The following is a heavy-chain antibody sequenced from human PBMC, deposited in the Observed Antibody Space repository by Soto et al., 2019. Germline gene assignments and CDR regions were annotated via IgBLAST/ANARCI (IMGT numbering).Heavy chain of an antibody. CDR1: GFTFSSYG. CDR2: ISYDGSNK. V-gene: IGHV3-30*18. J-gene: IGHJ4*02. Sequence: PGGSLRLSCAASGFTFSSYGMHWVRQAPGKGLEWVAVISYDGSNKYYADSVKGRFTISRDNSKNTLYLQMNSLRAEDTAVYYYAKDGRWAAAGNNFDYWGQGTLVTVSS. D-gene: IGHD6-13*01. CDR3: AKDGRWAAAGNNFDY.